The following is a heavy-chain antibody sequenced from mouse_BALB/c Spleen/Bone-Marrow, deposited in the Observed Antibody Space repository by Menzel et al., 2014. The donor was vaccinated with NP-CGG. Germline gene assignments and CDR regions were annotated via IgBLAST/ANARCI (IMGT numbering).Heavy chain of an antibody. V-gene: IGHV1-4*01. CDR1: GYTFTSYT. CDR3: AGSLRWYFDV. Sequence: QVQLKESGAELARPGASVKMSCKASGYTFTSYTMHWVKQRPGQGLEWIGYINPSSGYTNYNQKFKDKATLTADKSSSTAYMQLSSLTSEDSAVYYCAGSLRWYFDVWGAGTTVTVSS. CDR2: INPSSGYT. J-gene: IGHJ1*01. D-gene: IGHD1-1*01.